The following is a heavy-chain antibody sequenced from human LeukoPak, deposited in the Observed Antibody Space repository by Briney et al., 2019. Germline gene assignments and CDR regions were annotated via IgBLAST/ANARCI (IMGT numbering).Heavy chain of an antibody. CDR1: GYTFTGYY. CDR2: ISGYNGNT. D-gene: IGHD3-22*01. J-gene: IGHJ3*02. V-gene: IGHV1-18*04. CDR3: ASLKNYYDSSGYLGTDAFDI. Sequence: ASVKVSCKASGYTFTGYYMHWVRQAPGQGLEWMGWISGYNGNTNYPQKLQGRVTMTTGTSTSTAYMELSSLKSDDTAVYYCASLKNYYDSSGYLGTDAFDIWGQGTMVTVSS.